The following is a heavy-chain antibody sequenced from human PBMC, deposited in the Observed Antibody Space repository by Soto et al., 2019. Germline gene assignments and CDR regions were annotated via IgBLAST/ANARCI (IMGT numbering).Heavy chain of an antibody. V-gene: IGHV3-48*02. CDR1: GFTFSNYA. CDR2: ISSSSSTI. CDR3: ARDRITMVRGVIIGWFDP. D-gene: IGHD3-10*01. J-gene: IGHJ5*02. Sequence: SLRLSCAASGFTFSNYAVTWVRQAPGKGLEWVSYISSSSSTIYYADSVKGRFTISRDNAKNSLYLQMNSLRDEDTAVYYCARDRITMVRGVIIGWFDPWGQGTLVTVSS.